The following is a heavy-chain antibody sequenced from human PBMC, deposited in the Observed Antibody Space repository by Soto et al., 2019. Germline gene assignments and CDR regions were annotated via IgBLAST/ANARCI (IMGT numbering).Heavy chain of an antibody. CDR1: GGTFSSYA. V-gene: IGHV1-69*13. Sequence: GASVKVSCKASGGTFSSYAISWVRQAPGQGLEWMGGIIPIFGTPNYAQKFQGRVTINADESTSTAYMELSSLTSEDTAVYYCANTIEIYRSNWHPIDYWGQGTLVTVSS. CDR2: IIPIFGTP. CDR3: ANTIEIYRSNWHPIDY. D-gene: IGHD6-13*01. J-gene: IGHJ4*02.